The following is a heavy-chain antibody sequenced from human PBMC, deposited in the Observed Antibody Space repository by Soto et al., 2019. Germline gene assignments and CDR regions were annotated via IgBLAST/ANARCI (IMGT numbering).Heavy chain of an antibody. Sequence: EVQLLESGGCLIQPGGSLRISCAGSGFTFSSYAMSWVRQAPGKGLECLSTISGSGGSAYYADSVKGRFTITRDDSKNTLHLQMNSLRAEDTAVYYCAKASDYDDILTGLHWGQGTLVIVSA. CDR1: GFTFSSYA. CDR2: ISGSGGSA. CDR3: AKASDYDDILTGLH. J-gene: IGHJ4*02. D-gene: IGHD3-9*01. V-gene: IGHV3-23*01.